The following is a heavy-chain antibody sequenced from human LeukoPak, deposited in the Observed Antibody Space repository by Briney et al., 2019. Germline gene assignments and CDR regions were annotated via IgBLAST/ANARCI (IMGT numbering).Heavy chain of an antibody. CDR2: ISAYNDNT. CDR1: GYTSGYTFSSNT. CDR3: AREGGSSSYYYYYMDV. D-gene: IGHD6-6*01. V-gene: IGHV1-18*01. Sequence: APVKVSCKASGYTSGYTFSSNTISWVRQAPGQGLQWMGWISAYNDNTNYAQKLQGRVTMTTDTSTSTAYMELSRLRSDDTAVYYCAREGGSSSYYYYYMDVWGKGTTVTVSS. J-gene: IGHJ6*03.